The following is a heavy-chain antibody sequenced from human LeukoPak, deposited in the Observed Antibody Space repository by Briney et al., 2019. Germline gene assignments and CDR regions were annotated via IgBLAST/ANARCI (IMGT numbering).Heavy chain of an antibody. Sequence: SETLSLTCTVSGGSISSYYWGWIRQPPGKGLEWIGSIYYSGSTYYDPSLKSRVTISVDTSKNQFSLKLSSVTAADTAVYYCARDLTDYYELDYWGQGTLVTVSS. CDR2: IYYSGST. V-gene: IGHV4-39*07. J-gene: IGHJ4*02. D-gene: IGHD3-9*01. CDR1: GGSISSYY. CDR3: ARDLTDYYELDY.